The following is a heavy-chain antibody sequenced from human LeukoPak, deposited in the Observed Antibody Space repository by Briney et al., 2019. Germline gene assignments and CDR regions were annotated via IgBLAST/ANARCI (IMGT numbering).Heavy chain of an antibody. CDR3: ARAAYCGANCYSVGWFDS. Sequence: RGESLKISCKGSGYSFTRHWIGWVRQMPGKGLEWMGIINPGDSDTRYSPSSQGQVTISADKSINIAYLQWSSLKASDTAMYYCARAAYCGANCYSVGWFDSWGQGTLVTVSS. D-gene: IGHD2-21*02. CDR2: INPGDSDT. J-gene: IGHJ5*01. CDR1: GYSFTRHW. V-gene: IGHV5-51*01.